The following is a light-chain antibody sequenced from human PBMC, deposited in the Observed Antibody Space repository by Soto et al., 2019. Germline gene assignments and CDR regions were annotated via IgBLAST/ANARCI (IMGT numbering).Light chain of an antibody. V-gene: IGKV2-30*02. Sequence: DVVMTQSPLSLPVTLGQRASISCRANQSLVHRDGIAYFSWFQQRPGRSPRRLIYKVSNRDSGVPARFSGSGSGTDFALKISRVEAEDVGVDDCMQGTHWPITVGQGTRLEIK. CDR2: KVS. J-gene: IGKJ5*01. CDR1: QSLVHRDGIAY. CDR3: MQGTHWPIT.